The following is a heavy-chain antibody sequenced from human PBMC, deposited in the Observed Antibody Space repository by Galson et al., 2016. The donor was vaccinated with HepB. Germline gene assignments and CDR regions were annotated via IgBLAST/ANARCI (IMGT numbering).Heavy chain of an antibody. J-gene: IGHJ4*02. D-gene: IGHD3-9*01. CDR1: GYNFNRYC. CDR2: IYPGDSET. CDR3: ARRDDYFLTGYSNTPFDY. V-gene: IGHV5-51*01. Sequence: QSGAEVKKPGESLKISCKHSGYNFNRYCIGWVRQMPGKGLEWMGIIYPGDSETRYSPSFQGPVTISADKSTSTAYLHWRSPKASDTAMYYCARRDDYFLTGYSNTPFDYWGQGTLVIVSS.